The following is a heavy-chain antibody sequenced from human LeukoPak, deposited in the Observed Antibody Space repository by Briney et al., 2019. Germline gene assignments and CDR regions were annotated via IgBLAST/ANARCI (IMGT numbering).Heavy chain of an antibody. Sequence: GESLKISCEGSGYSFTNYWITWVRQMPGKGLEWMGRIDPSDSYTNYNPSFQGHVTISADKSINAAFLQWSSLKASDTAMYYCARLEAYYYDSSGYLVAGAFDIWGQGTMVTVSS. V-gene: IGHV5-10-1*01. J-gene: IGHJ3*02. CDR3: ARLEAYYYDSSGYLVAGAFDI. D-gene: IGHD3-22*01. CDR2: IDPSDSYT. CDR1: GYSFTNYW.